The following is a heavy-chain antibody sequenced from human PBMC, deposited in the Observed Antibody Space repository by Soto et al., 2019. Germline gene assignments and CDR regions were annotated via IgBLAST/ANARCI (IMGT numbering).Heavy chain of an antibody. J-gene: IGHJ3*02. V-gene: IGHV3-48*02. Sequence: GGSLRLSCAASGFTFSSYSMNWVRQAPGKGLEWVSYISSSSSTIYYADSVKGRFTISRDNAKNSLYLQMNSLRDEDTAVYYCARDRGYSYGSNPDAFDIWGQGTMVTVS. CDR1: GFTFSSYS. CDR3: ARDRGYSYGSNPDAFDI. CDR2: ISSSSSTI. D-gene: IGHD5-18*01.